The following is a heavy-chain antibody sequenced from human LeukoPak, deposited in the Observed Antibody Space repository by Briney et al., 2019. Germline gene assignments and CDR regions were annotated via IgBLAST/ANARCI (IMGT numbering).Heavy chain of an antibody. CDR3: ARRYCSSASCLFDS. CDR2: VSSSGTTM. V-gene: IGHV3-48*03. CDR1: GFTFNTYE. D-gene: IGHD2-2*01. J-gene: IGHJ5*01. Sequence: GGSLRLSCAASGFTFNTYEMSWVRQAPGKGLEWVSCVSSSGTTMYHADSVKGRFTISRDNAKNSLYLQMSSLRAEDAAVYYCARRYCSSASCLFDSWGQGTLVTVSS.